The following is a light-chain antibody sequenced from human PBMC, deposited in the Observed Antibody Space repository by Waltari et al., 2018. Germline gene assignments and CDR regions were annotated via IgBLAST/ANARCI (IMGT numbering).Light chain of an antibody. CDR3: SLYMGSGIWV. CDR2: KAN. V-gene: IGLV8-61*01. Sequence: QTVVTQEPSLSVSPGGTVTLTFDFIPGSVSTTSYATWYRQTPGQPPRTLLYKANTRSAGFPDRFSGSILGNKVALTITGAQADDESDYYCSLYMGSGIWVFGGGTKLTVL. CDR1: PGSVSTTSY. J-gene: IGLJ3*02.